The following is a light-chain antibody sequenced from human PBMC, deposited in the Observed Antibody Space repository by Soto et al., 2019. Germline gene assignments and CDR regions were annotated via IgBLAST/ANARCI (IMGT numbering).Light chain of an antibody. CDR1: QSVTNRY. Sequence: ESVLTQSPGTLSLSPGERATLSCRASQSVTNRYFAWYQQRPGQAPRLLIYGISNRATGIPDRFSGSGSGTDFTLTIRSLENEHSVAYYCQKYRSLPHTFGQGTKVHI. V-gene: IGKV3-20*01. CDR2: GIS. J-gene: IGKJ2*01. CDR3: QKYRSLPHT.